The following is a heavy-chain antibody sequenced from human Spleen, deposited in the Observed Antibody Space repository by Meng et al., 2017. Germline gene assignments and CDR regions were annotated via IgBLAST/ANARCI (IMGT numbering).Heavy chain of an antibody. Sequence: GGSLRLSCAASGFTVSHNYMSWVRQAPGKGLEWVANIKQDGSATYYVDSVKGRFTISRDNAKNSLYLQMNSLRAEDTAVYYCARAPGYDYDSGGFYFAYWGQGTLVTVSS. V-gene: IGHV3-7*01. CDR1: GFTVSHNY. D-gene: IGHD3-22*01. J-gene: IGHJ4*02. CDR3: ARAPGYDYDSGGFYFAY. CDR2: IKQDGSAT.